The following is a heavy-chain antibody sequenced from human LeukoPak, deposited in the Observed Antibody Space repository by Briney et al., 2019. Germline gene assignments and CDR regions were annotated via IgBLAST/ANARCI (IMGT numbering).Heavy chain of an antibody. CDR2: TYYSGST. J-gene: IGHJ4*02. V-gene: IGHV4-59*01. CDR3: AREMAGGPTFDY. CDR1: GGSISSYY. D-gene: IGHD6-19*01. Sequence: PSETLSLTCTVSGGSISSYYWSWIRQPPGKGLEWIGYTYYSGSTNYNPSLKSRVTISVDTSKNQFSLKLSSVTAADTAVYYCAREMAGGPTFDYWGQGTLVTVSS.